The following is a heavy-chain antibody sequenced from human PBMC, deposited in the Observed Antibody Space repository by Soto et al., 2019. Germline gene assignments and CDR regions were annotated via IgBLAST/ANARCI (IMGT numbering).Heavy chain of an antibody. Sequence: ASVKVSCKVSGYTLTELSMHWVRQAPGKGLEWMGGFDPQDGETIYAQKFQGRVTMTEDTSTDTAYMELISLRSEDTAVYYCATVARGHSGTYYWGQGTLVTVSS. CDR3: ATVARGHSGTYY. CDR1: GYTLTELS. V-gene: IGHV1-24*01. J-gene: IGHJ4*02. D-gene: IGHD1-26*01. CDR2: FDPQDGET.